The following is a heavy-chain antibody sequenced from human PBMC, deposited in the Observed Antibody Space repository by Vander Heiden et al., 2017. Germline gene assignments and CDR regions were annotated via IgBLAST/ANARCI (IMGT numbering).Heavy chain of an antibody. CDR3: ARPPQGGAMHSPYFDY. V-gene: IGHV3-30-3*01. CDR2: ISYDGSNK. CDR1: RFTFSSYA. Sequence: QVQLVESGGGVVQPGRSLRLSCAASRFTFSSYAMHWVRQAPGKGLEWVAVISYDGSNKYYADSVKGRFTISRDNSKNTLYLQMNSLRAEDTAVYYCARPPQGGAMHSPYFDYWGQGTLVTVSS. J-gene: IGHJ4*02. D-gene: IGHD3-16*01.